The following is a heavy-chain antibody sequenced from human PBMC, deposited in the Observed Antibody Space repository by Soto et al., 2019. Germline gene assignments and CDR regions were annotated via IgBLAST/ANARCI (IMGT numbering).Heavy chain of an antibody. V-gene: IGHV4-31*03. CDR1: RGSVSSGGYY. CDR3: ARARFYGSERTVFDF. J-gene: IGHJ4*02. CDR2: IYYNGIT. D-gene: IGHD3-10*01. Sequence: QVQLQESGPGLVKPSQTLSLTCTVSRGSVSSGGYYWSWIRQHPGTGLEWIGYIYYNGITDYNPSLKSRLIISVDTSKNQFSLILSSVTAADTAVYYCARARFYGSERTVFDFWGQGTLVTVSS.